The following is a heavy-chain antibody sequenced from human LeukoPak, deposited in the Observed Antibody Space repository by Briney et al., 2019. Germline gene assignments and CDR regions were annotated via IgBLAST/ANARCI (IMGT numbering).Heavy chain of an antibody. Sequence: PGRSLRLSCAASGFTFSSYGMHWVRQAPGKGLEWVAVIWYDGSNKYYADSVKGRFTISRENSKNTLYLQMNSLRAEDTAVYYCASHWAQQLVSDYWGKGTLVTVSS. D-gene: IGHD6-13*01. J-gene: IGHJ4*02. V-gene: IGHV3-33*01. CDR3: ASHWAQQLVSDY. CDR1: GFTFSSYG. CDR2: IWYDGSNK.